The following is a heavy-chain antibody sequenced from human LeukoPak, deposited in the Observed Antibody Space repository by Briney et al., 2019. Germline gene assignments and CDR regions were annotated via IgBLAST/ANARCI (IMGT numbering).Heavy chain of an antibody. V-gene: IGHV4-61*02. CDR3: ARGRGSNYDFWSGYYTGVFDY. J-gene: IGHJ4*02. Sequence: SETLSLTCTVSGGSISSGSYYWSWIRQPAGKGLEWIGRNYTSGSTNYNPSLKSRVTISVDTSKNQFSLKLSSVTAADTAVYYCARGRGSNYDFWSGYYTGVFDYWGQRTLVTVSS. D-gene: IGHD3-3*01. CDR2: NYTSGST. CDR1: GGSISSGSYY.